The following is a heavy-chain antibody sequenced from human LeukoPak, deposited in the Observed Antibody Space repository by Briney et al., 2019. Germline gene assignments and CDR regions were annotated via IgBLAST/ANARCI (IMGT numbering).Heavy chain of an antibody. J-gene: IGHJ5*02. CDR1: GFTFSSYS. CDR3: ARGIAARLNNWFDP. V-gene: IGHV3-48*01. Sequence: AGGSLRLSCAASGFTFSSYSMNWVRQAPGKGLEWVSYIGISSSTIYYADSVKGRFTISRDNAKNSLYLQMNSLRAEDTAVYYCARGIAARLNNWFDPWGQGALVTVSS. CDR2: IGISSSTI. D-gene: IGHD6-6*01.